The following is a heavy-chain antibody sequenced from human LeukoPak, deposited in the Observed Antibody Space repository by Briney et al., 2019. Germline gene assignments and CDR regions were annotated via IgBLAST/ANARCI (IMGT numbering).Heavy chain of an antibody. CDR1: GFTFSSYA. J-gene: IGHJ6*02. CDR3: ARDSRRWGYYYGMDV. CDR2: IWYDGSNK. Sequence: GGSLRLSCAASGFTFSSYAMHWVRQAPGKGLEWVAVIWYDGSNKYYADSVKGRFTISRDNSKNTLYLQMNSLRAEDTAVYYCARDSRRWGYYYGMDVWGQGTTVTVSS. V-gene: IGHV3-33*08. D-gene: IGHD4-23*01.